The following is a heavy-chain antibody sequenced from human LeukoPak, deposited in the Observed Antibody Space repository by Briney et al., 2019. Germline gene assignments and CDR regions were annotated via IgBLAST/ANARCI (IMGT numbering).Heavy chain of an antibody. CDR2: IYYSGST. CDR1: GYSISSGYY. J-gene: IGHJ4*02. Sequence: SSETLSLTCAVSGYSISSGYYWGWIRQPPGKGLEWIGYIYYSGSTNYNPSLKSRVTISVDTSKNQFSLKLSSVTAADTAVYYCARIYYDILTGDPYYFDYWGQGTLVTVSS. V-gene: IGHV4-61*01. CDR3: ARIYYDILTGDPYYFDY. D-gene: IGHD3-9*01.